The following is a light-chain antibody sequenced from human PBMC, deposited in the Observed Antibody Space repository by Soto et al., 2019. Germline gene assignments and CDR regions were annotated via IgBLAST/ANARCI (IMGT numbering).Light chain of an antibody. CDR1: SSNVGDNA. J-gene: IGLJ3*02. V-gene: IGLV1-36*01. CDR3: AAWDDSLNGWV. CDR2: YDD. Sequence: QSVLTQPPSVSAAPRQRVTISCSGSSSNVGDNAVNWYQQLPGKAPKLLIYYDDLLTSGVSDRFSGSKSGTSASLAISGLQSEDEGDYYCAAWDDSLNGWVFGGGTKLTVL.